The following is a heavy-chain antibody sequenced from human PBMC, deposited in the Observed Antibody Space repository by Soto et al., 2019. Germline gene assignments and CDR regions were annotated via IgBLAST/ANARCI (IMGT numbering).Heavy chain of an antibody. J-gene: IGHJ4*02. Sequence: PGGSLRLSCAASGFTFRSYGMHWVRQAPGKGLEWVAVISYDGSNKYYADSVKGRFTIARDNSKNTLYLQMNSLRAEDTAVYYCAKDHGITGTTTFFDYWGQGTLVTVSS. V-gene: IGHV3-30*18. CDR3: AKDHGITGTTTFFDY. CDR1: GFTFRSYG. CDR2: ISYDGSNK. D-gene: IGHD1-7*01.